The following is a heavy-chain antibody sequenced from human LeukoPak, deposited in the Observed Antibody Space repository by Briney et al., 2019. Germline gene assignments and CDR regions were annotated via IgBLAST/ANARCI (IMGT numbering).Heavy chain of an antibody. CDR3: STDFSHFDLSSGYYSY. CDR2: IKANIDGGST. J-gene: IGHJ4*02. V-gene: IGHV3-15*01. D-gene: IGHD3-3*01. CDR1: GFTFTSAW. Sequence: GGSLRLSCAASGFTFTSAWTVWVRQAPGKGLEWIGRIKANIDGGSTDLAAPVKGRFTISRDDSTKTVSLQMNSLKIEDTAVYYCSTDFSHFDLSSGYYSYWGQGSLVTVSS.